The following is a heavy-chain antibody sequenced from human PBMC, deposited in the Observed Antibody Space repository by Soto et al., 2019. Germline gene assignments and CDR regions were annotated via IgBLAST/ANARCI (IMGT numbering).Heavy chain of an antibody. CDR1: GYTFTGYY. CDR3: AGVSPGGDHSDLDY. Sequence: QVQLVQSGAEVKKPGASVKVSCKAAGYTFTGYYMHWMRQAPGQGLEWMGWINTNSGGTNYAQKFQGRVTMTRDTSSSTAYMELSRLRSDDTAVYYCAGVSPGGDHSDLDYWGHRTLVTVSS. CDR2: INTNSGGT. D-gene: IGHD4-17*01. J-gene: IGHJ4*01. V-gene: IGHV1-2*02.